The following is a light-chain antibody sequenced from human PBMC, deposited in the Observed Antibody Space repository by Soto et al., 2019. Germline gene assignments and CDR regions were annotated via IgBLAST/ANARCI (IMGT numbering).Light chain of an antibody. J-gene: IGLJ1*01. CDR1: ISNIGAGYD. Sequence: QSVLTQPPSVSGAPGQRVTLSCTGSISNIGAGYDVHWYQQLPGTAPKLLIYGNSNRPSGVPDRFSGSKSGTSASLAITGLQADDEADYYCQSYDSSVTLRVFGTGTKLTVL. CDR2: GNS. CDR3: QSYDSSVTLRV. V-gene: IGLV1-40*01.